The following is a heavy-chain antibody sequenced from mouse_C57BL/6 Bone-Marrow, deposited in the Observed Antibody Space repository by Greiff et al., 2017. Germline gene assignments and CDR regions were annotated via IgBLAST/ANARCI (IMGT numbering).Heavy chain of an antibody. J-gene: IGHJ2*01. Sequence: VHVKQSGTVLARPGASVTMSCKTSGYTFTSYWMHWVKQRPGQGLEWIGAIYPGNRDTSYNQKFKGKAKLTAVTSASTAYMELSSLTNEDSAVYYCTRYYYGSSFDYWGQGTTLTVSS. D-gene: IGHD1-1*01. V-gene: IGHV1-5*01. CDR3: TRYYYGSSFDY. CDR1: GYTFTSYW. CDR2: IYPGNRDT.